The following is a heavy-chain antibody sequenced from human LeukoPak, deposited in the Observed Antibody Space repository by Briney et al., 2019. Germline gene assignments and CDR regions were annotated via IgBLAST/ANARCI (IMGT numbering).Heavy chain of an antibody. CDR1: GGSISSGGYY. D-gene: IGHD6-6*01. CDR3: ARFDGIAARPTSIDY. V-gene: IGHV4-31*03. CDR2: IYYSGST. J-gene: IGHJ4*02. Sequence: SQTLSLTCTVSGGSISSGGYYWSWIRQHPGKGLEWIGYIYYSGSTYYNPSLKSRVTISVDTSKNQFSLRLSSVTAADTAVYYCARFDGIAARPTSIDYWGQGTLVTVSS.